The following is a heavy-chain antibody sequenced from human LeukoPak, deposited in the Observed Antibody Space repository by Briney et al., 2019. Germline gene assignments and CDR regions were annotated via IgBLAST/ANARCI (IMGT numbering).Heavy chain of an antibody. D-gene: IGHD6-6*01. CDR3: ARGCIAARLGSYYFYMDV. V-gene: IGHV4-39*01. CDR1: SDSISSRDYY. J-gene: IGHJ6*03. CDR2: IYFAGTT. Sequence: SETLSLTCTVSSDSISSRDYYWGWIRQPPGKGLEWIGSIYFAGTTYHSPSLKSRLTISVDTSENQFSLKLGSVTAADTAVYYCARGCIAARLGSYYFYMDVWGKGTTVTVSS.